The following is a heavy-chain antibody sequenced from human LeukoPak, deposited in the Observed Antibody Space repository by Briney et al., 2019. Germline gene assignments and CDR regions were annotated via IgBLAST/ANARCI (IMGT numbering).Heavy chain of an antibody. J-gene: IGHJ4*02. D-gene: IGHD3-22*01. CDR1: GFTFSSYA. CDR3: AKGSYYDSSGSFYFDY. Sequence: GGSLRLSCAASGFTFSSYAMSWVRQAPGKGLEWVSGISGSGDNTYYADSMKGRFTISRDNSKNTLYVQVNSLGTEDTAAYYCAKGSYYDSSGSFYFDYWGQGTLVTVSS. V-gene: IGHV3-23*01. CDR2: ISGSGDNT.